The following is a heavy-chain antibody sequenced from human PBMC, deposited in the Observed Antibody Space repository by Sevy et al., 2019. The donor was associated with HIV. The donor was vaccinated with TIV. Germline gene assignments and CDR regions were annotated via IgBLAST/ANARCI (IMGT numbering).Heavy chain of an antibody. Sequence: GGYLRLSCAASGFAFHEYSMSWIRQAPGKGLEWVATLSFGCGKINYADSVKGRFTISRDNSKNSFYLQMDNLRVEDTALYYCVREGCSRPHDYWGQGTRVTVSS. CDR1: GFAFHEYS. D-gene: IGHD2-8*01. CDR3: VREGCSRPHDY. J-gene: IGHJ4*02. V-gene: IGHV3-23*01. CDR2: LSFGCGKI.